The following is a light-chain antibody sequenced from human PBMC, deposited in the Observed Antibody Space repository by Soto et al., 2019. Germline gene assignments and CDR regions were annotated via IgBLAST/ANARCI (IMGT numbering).Light chain of an antibody. J-gene: IGKJ2*01. CDR3: MQALQTPLT. CDR1: QSLLHSNGYNY. V-gene: IGKV2-28*01. Sequence: DIVMTQSPLSLPVTPGEPASISCRSSQSLLHSNGYNYLDWYLQKPGQSPQLLIYLGSNRASGVPARFSGSGSGTDFTLKITRVEAEDVGVYYYCMQALQTPLTFGQGTQLEIK. CDR2: LGS.